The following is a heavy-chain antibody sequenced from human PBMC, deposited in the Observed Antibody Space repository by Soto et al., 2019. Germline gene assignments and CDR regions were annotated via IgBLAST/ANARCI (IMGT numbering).Heavy chain of an antibody. V-gene: IGHV4-30-2*01. CDR3: AVSRDGYSMDV. Sequence: SETLSLTCAVSGGSISSGGYSWSWIRQPPGKGLEWIGYIYHSGSTYYNPSLKSRVTISVDTSKDQFSLKLSSVTAADTAVYYCAVSRDGYSMDVWGQGTTVTV. CDR1: GGSISSGGYS. CDR2: IYHSGST. D-gene: IGHD2-2*01. J-gene: IGHJ6*02.